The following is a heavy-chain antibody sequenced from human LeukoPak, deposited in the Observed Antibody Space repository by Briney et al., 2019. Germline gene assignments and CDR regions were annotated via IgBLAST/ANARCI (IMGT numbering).Heavy chain of an antibody. CDR3: ARDASPRAARSDY. Sequence: GWINPNSGGTNYAQKFQGRVTMTRDTSISTAYMELSGLTSDDTAVYYCARDASPRAARSDYWGQGTLVTVSS. CDR2: INPNSGGT. J-gene: IGHJ4*02. V-gene: IGHV1-2*02. D-gene: IGHD6-6*01.